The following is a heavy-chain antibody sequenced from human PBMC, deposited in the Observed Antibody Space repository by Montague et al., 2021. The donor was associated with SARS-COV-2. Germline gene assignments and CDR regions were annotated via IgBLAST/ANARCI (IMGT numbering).Heavy chain of an antibody. D-gene: IGHD6-13*01. V-gene: IGHV4-39*07. J-gene: IGHJ6*02. CDR3: ARVGRQQLVRLSGMDV. CDR2: IYYSGST. Sequence: SETLSLICTLSGGSISSSSYYWGWIRQPPGKGLEWIGSIYYSGSTYYXPSLKSRVTISVDTSKNQFSLKLSSVTAADTAVYYCARVGRQQLVRLSGMDVWGQGTTVTVSS. CDR1: GGSISSSSYY.